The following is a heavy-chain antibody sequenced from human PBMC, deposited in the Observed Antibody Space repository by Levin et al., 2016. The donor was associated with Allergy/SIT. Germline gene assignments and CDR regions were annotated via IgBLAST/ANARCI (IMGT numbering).Heavy chain of an antibody. D-gene: IGHD3-3*01. V-gene: IGHV1-2*02. Sequence: WVRQAPGQGLEWMGWINPNSGGTNYAQKFQGRVTMTRDTSISTAYMELSRLRSDDTAVYYCARPLYELRDDAFDIWGQGTMVTVSS. CDR2: INPNSGGT. CDR3: ARPLYELRDDAFDI. J-gene: IGHJ3*02.